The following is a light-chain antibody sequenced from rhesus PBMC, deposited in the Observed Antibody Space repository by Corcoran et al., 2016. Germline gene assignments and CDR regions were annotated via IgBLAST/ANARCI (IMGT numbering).Light chain of an antibody. CDR3: QQDDSWPALT. CDR2: GAS. Sequence: ETVVTQSPDTLALSPGERVILSCRASQSVSSSLAWYQQQPGQAPKLLIYGASSRSTGLPDRFSGSGSGKEFTLTISSLEPEDVGVYYCQQDDSWPALTFGGGTKVELK. CDR1: QSVSSS. V-gene: IGKV3-42*01. J-gene: IGKJ4*01.